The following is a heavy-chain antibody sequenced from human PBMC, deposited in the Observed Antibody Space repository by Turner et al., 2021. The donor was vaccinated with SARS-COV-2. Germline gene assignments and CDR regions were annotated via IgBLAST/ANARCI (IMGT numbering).Heavy chain of an antibody. Sequence: QLQFQEAGGGLVKPSETLYPTCSVSDVSISSSTYYWGWLRQAPGKGLECIGSSYYNGNTYYDPSLKSRASMSVNTSNNLYTLKLTSLTAADTALYCCAACDLWRGYAFDYWGQGTLVPVSS. V-gene: IGHV4-39*01. CDR2: SYYNGNT. J-gene: IGHJ4*02. D-gene: IGHD3-3*01. CDR1: DVSISSSTYY. CDR3: AACDLWRGYAFDY.